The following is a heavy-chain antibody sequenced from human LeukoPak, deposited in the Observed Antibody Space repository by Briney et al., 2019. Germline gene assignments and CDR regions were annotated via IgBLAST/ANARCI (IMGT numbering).Heavy chain of an antibody. Sequence: SVQVSCKASGGTFSSYAISWVRQAPGQGLEWMGGIIPIFGTANYAQKFQGRVTITADESTSTAYMELSSLRSEDTAVYYCARDGATAVAGTSFDYWGQGTLVTVSS. V-gene: IGHV1-69*13. D-gene: IGHD6-19*01. CDR3: ARDGATAVAGTSFDY. J-gene: IGHJ4*02. CDR2: IIPIFGTA. CDR1: GGTFSSYA.